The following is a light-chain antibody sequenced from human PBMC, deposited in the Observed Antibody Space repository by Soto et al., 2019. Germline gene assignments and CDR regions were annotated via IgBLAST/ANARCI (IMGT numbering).Light chain of an antibody. CDR3: CSYEGSSTFYV. CDR2: EGS. CDR1: SSDFGSYNL. Sequence: QSVLTQPASVSGSPGQSITISCTGTSSDFGSYNLVSWYQQHPGKAPKLMIYEGSKRPSGVSNRFSGSKSGNTASLTISGLQAEDEADYYCCSYEGSSTFYVFGTGTKVTVL. J-gene: IGLJ1*01. V-gene: IGLV2-23*01.